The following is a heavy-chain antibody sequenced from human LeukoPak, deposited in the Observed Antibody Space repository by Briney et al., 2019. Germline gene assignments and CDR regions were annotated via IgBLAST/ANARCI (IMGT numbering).Heavy chain of an antibody. CDR1: GFTFSSYA. CDR3: AKGTITMIVVAPEWYFDY. V-gene: IGHV3-23*01. Sequence: GGSLRLSCAASGFTFSSYAMSWVRQAPGKGLVWVSAISGSGGSTYYADSVKGRFTISRDNSKNTLYLQMNSLRAEDTAVYYCAKGTITMIVVAPEWYFDYWGQGTLVTVSS. CDR2: ISGSGGST. D-gene: IGHD3-22*01. J-gene: IGHJ4*02.